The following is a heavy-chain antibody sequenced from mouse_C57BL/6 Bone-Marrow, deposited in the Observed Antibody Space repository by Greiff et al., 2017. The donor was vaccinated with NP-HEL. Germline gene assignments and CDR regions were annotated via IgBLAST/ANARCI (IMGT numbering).Heavy chain of an antibody. CDR3: ARSGTTVHFDY. CDR2: IYPGGGYT. V-gene: IGHV1-63*01. J-gene: IGHJ2*01. Sequence: QVQLKQSGAELVRPGTSVKMSCKASGYTFTNYWIGWAKQRPGHGLEWIGDIYPGGGYTNYNEKFKGKATLTADKSSSTAYMQFSSLTSEDSAIYYCARSGTTVHFDYWGQGTTLTVSS. D-gene: IGHD1-1*01. CDR1: GYTFTNYW.